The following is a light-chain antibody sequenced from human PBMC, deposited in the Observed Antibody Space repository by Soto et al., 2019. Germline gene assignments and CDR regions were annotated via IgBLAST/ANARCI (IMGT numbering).Light chain of an antibody. CDR2: AAS. J-gene: IGKJ1*01. CDR1: QSISTY. CDR3: QQSFTTPRT. V-gene: IGKV1-39*01. Sequence: DIHLTQSPSSLSASVGDRLTITCRTSQSISTYLNWYQQKPGKAPKVLISAASSLQSGVPSRFSGSGSGTEFTLTITSLQPEDFATYYCQQSFTTPRTFGQGTKVEIK.